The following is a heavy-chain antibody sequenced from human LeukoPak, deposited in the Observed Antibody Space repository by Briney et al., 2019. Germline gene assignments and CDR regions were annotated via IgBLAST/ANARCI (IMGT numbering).Heavy chain of an antibody. CDR1: GFSFSFSSYW. J-gene: IGHJ4*02. CDR2: INGAGSTT. Sequence: GGSLRLSCAASGFSFSFSSYWMHWVRQAPGKGLVWVSRINGAGSTTSYADSVKGRFTISRDNAKNTLYLQMNSLRAEDTAVYYCAREAVAGTNLDYWGQGTLVTVSS. V-gene: IGHV3-74*01. D-gene: IGHD6-19*01. CDR3: AREAVAGTNLDY.